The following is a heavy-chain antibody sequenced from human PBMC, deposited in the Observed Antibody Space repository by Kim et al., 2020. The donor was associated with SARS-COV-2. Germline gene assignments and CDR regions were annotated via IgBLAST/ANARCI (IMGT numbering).Heavy chain of an antibody. D-gene: IGHD3-3*01. CDR2: MNPNSGNT. J-gene: IGHJ6*02. CDR3: ARGGITKTYYYYYYGMDV. V-gene: IGHV1-8*01. Sequence: ASVKVSCKASGYTFTSYDINWVRQATGQGLEWMGWMNPNSGNTGYAQKFQGRVTMTRNTSISTAYMELSSLRSEDTAVYYCARGGITKTYYYYYYGMDVWGQGTTVTVSS. CDR1: GYTFTSYD.